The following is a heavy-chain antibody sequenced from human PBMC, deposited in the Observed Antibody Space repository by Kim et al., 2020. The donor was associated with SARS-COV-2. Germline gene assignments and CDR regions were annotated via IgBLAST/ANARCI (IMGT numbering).Heavy chain of an antibody. V-gene: IGHV3-30-3*01. Sequence: GGSLRLSCAASGFTFSSYAMHWVRQAPGKGLEWVAVISYDGSNKYYADSVKGRFTISRDNSKNTLYLQMNSLRAEDTAVYYCARVHSYYDSSGYDFDYWGQGTLVTVSS. D-gene: IGHD3-22*01. CDR3: ARVHSYYDSSGYDFDY. CDR1: GFTFSSYA. CDR2: ISYDGSNK. J-gene: IGHJ4*02.